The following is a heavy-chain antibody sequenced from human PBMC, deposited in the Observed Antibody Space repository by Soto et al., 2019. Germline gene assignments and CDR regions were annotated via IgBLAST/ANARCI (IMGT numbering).Heavy chain of an antibody. CDR3: ARQRTTVVTQAYFDH. J-gene: IGHJ4*02. Sequence: SETLSLTCIVSGESISSSSYYWGWIRQGPGKGLEWIGSIYYSGRTYYNPSFKSRVTISIDTSKNQFSLKLSSVTATDTAVYYCARQRTTVVTQAYFDHWGQGALVTVSS. V-gene: IGHV4-39*01. CDR2: IYYSGRT. CDR1: GESISSSSYY. D-gene: IGHD2-21*02.